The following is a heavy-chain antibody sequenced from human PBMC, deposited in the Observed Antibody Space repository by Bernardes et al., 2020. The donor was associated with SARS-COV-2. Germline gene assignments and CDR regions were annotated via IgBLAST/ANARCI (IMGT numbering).Heavy chain of an antibody. CDR2: VGGDGAT. CDR3: AKDLFWWSAADF. V-gene: IGHV3-23*01. CDR1: GFAFSSNG. Sequence: GGSLRLSCAASGFAFSSNGMRWVRQAPGKGLEWVSSVGGDGATHYADSVRGRFSISRDTSKNTLFLQMNSLRAEDTAVYYCAKDLFWWSAADFWGQGALVTVS. J-gene: IGHJ4*02. D-gene: IGHD2-21*01.